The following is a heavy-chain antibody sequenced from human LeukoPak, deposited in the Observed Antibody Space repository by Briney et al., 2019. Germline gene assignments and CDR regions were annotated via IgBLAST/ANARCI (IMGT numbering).Heavy chain of an antibody. CDR1: GFTFSTYG. Sequence: GGSLKLSCAASGFTFSTYGMHWVRQAPGKGLAWVAFIRYDGNNKYYADFVKGRFTISRDNSKNTLYLHMNSLRTEDTAVYYCAKIEGKYQLANVPDHWGQGTLVTVSS. D-gene: IGHD2-2*01. V-gene: IGHV3-30*02. CDR3: AKIEGKYQLANVPDH. J-gene: IGHJ4*02. CDR2: IRYDGNNK.